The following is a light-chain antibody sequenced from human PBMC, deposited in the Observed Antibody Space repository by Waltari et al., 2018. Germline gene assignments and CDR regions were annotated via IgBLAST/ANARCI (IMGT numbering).Light chain of an antibody. J-gene: IGKJ3*01. CDR1: QSVTSY. Sequence: EIVLTQSPATLSLSPGERATLSCRASQSVTSYLGWYQQKPGQPPRLLIYEASNRATGIPARFSGSWSGTDFTLTISSLEPEDFAVYYCQQKFTFGPGTKVDIK. CDR3: QQKFT. V-gene: IGKV3-11*01. CDR2: EAS.